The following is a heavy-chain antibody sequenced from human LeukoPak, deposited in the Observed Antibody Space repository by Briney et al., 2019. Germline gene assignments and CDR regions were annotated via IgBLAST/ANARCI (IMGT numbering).Heavy chain of an antibody. CDR2: INPNSGDT. CDR1: GYTFTDYY. CDR3: ARDLPSTSNWELDY. D-gene: IGHD7-27*01. Sequence: ASVKVSCKASGYTFTDYYLHWVRQAPGQGLEWMGRINPNSGDTNYAQEFQGRVTMTRDTSISTAYMELSRLRSDDTAVYFCARDLPSTSNWELDYWGQGTLVTLSS. V-gene: IGHV1-2*06. J-gene: IGHJ4*02.